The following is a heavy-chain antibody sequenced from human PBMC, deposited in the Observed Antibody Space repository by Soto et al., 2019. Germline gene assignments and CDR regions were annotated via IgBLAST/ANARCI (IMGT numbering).Heavy chain of an antibody. CDR3: AKAPWNLAHRHYFDF. CDR2: ISSDGSNR. CDR1: GFIFSSYA. J-gene: IGHJ4*02. D-gene: IGHD1-1*01. V-gene: IGHV3-30-3*01. Sequence: QVQLVESGGGVVQPGRSLRLSCAASGFIFSSYAMHWVRQAPGKGLEWVAVISSDGSNRYYADSVGGRFTISRDNSENTVYLHMSSMTGDATAVFYCAKAPWNLAHRHYFDFSRQGTLVTLSS.